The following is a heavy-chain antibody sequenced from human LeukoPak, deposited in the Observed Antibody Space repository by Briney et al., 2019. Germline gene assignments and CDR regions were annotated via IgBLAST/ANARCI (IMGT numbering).Heavy chain of an antibody. CDR3: ARDKDLYCGGDCADAFDI. Sequence: GGTLRLSCAASGFPFSSHGMSWVRQAPGKGLEWVSGIIGGGGSTYYADSVKGRFTISRDNSKNTLYLQMNSLRAEDTAVYYCARDKDLYCGGDCADAFDIWGQGTMVTVSS. CDR2: IIGGGGST. V-gene: IGHV3-23*01. CDR1: GFPFSSHG. J-gene: IGHJ3*02. D-gene: IGHD2-21*02.